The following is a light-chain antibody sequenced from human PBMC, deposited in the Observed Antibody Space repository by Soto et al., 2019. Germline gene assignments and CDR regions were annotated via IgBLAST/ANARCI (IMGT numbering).Light chain of an antibody. V-gene: IGLV2-23*02. CDR1: SSDVGSHNL. Sequence: QSVLTQPASVSGSPGQSITISCTGTSSDVGSHNLVSWYQQHPGKAPKLMIYEVSKRPSGVSNRFSGSKSGNTASLTISGLQAEDEADYYCCSYAGSYVFGTGTKVTVL. CDR3: CSYAGSYV. J-gene: IGLJ1*01. CDR2: EVS.